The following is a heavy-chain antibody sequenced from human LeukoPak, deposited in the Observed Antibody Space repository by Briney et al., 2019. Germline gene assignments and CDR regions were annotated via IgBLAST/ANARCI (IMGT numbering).Heavy chain of an antibody. CDR2: IYYSGTT. V-gene: IGHV4-30-4*01. CDR3: ATGYCSSTSCLRRQFDY. Sequence: SETLSLTCTVSGGSISSGDYYWSWIRQPPGKGLEWIGYIYYSGTTYYNPSLKSRVTISVDTSKNQFSLKLTSVTAADTAVYYCATGYCSSTSCLRRQFDYWGQGTLVTVSS. CDR1: GGSISSGDYY. J-gene: IGHJ4*02. D-gene: IGHD2-2*01.